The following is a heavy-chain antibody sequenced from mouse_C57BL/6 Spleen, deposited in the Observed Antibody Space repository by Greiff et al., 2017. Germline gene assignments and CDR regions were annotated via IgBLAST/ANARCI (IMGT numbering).Heavy chain of an antibody. Sequence: DVQLVESGGGLVKPGGSLKLSCAASGFTFSSYAMSWVRQTPEKRLEWVATVSDGGSYTYYPDNVKGRFTISRDNAKNNLYLQMSHLKSEDTAMYYCARRKDYYGKGWYFDVWGTGTTVTVSS. J-gene: IGHJ1*03. CDR1: GFTFSSYA. D-gene: IGHD1-1*01. CDR3: ARRKDYYGKGWYFDV. CDR2: VSDGGSYT. V-gene: IGHV5-4*01.